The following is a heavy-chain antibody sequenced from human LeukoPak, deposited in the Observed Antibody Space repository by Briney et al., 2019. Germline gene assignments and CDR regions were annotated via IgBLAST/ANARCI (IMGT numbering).Heavy chain of an antibody. CDR1: GGSISSYY. CDR3: ARALNYGSGSYWYGWFDP. Sequence: SETLSLTCTVSGGSISSYYWSWIRQPPGKGLEWIGYIYYSGSTNYNPSLKSRVTISVDTSKNQFSLKLSSVTAADTAVYYCARALNYGSGSYWYGWFDPWGQGTLVTVSS. J-gene: IGHJ5*02. CDR2: IYYSGST. V-gene: IGHV4-59*01. D-gene: IGHD3-10*01.